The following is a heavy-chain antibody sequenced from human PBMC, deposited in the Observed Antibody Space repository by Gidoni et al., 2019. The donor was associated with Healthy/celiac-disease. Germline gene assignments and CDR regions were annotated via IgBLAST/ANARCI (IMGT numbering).Heavy chain of an antibody. Sequence: QVQLVQSGAEVKKPGSSVKVSCKASGGTFSSYAISWVRQAPGQGLEWMGGIIPIFGTANDAQKFQGRVTITADESTSTAYMELSSLRSEDTAVYYCARDGRYYYDSSGYPYFDYWGQGTLVTVSS. J-gene: IGHJ4*02. CDR3: ARDGRYYYDSSGYPYFDY. CDR2: IIPIFGTA. CDR1: GGTFSSYA. V-gene: IGHV1-69*01. D-gene: IGHD3-22*01.